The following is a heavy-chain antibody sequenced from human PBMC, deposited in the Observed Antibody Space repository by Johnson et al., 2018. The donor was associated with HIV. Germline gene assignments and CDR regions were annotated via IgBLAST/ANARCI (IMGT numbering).Heavy chain of an antibody. V-gene: IGHV3-20*04. CDR3: AKRMGGEAFDI. CDR2: INWSGGST. Sequence: VQLVESGGGLVQPGRSLRISCAASGFTFDDYGMSWVRQAPGKGLEWVSGINWSGGSTGYADSMKGRFTISRDNSKNTLYLQMNSLRAEDTAVYYCAKRMGGEAFDIWGQGTMVTVSS. J-gene: IGHJ3*02. D-gene: IGHD1-26*01. CDR1: GFTFDDYG.